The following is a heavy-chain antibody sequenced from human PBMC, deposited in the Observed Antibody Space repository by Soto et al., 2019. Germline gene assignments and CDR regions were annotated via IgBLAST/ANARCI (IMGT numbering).Heavy chain of an antibody. D-gene: IGHD1-26*01. CDR3: ARVGATTGEDY. V-gene: IGHV3-30-3*01. Sequence: QVQLVESGGGVVQPGTSLRLSCVASGFTFSNYAMNWVRQAPGKGLEWVAVISYDGSNKYYADSVKGRITISRDNSRNTLYLQMNNLRAEDTAMYYCARVGATTGEDYWGQGTLVTVSS. CDR1: GFTFSNYA. J-gene: IGHJ4*02. CDR2: ISYDGSNK.